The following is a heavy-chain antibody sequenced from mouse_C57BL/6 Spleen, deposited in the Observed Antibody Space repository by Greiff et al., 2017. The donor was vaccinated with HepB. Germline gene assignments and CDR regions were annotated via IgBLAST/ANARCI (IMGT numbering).Heavy chain of an antibody. Sequence: VQLQQSGAELVKPGASVKMSCKASGYTFTTYPIEWMKQNHGKSLEWIGNFHPYNDDTKYNEEFKGKATLTVEKSSSTVYLELSRLTSDDSAVYYCARGRASTMVTTDYAMDYWGQGTSVTVSS. J-gene: IGHJ4*01. CDR1: GYTFTTYP. CDR3: ARGRASTMVTTDYAMDY. CDR2: FHPYNDDT. D-gene: IGHD2-2*01. V-gene: IGHV1-47*01.